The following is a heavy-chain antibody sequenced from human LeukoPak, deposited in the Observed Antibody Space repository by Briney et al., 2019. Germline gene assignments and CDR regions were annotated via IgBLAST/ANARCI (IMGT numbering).Heavy chain of an antibody. CDR1: GGSISSSSYY. Sequence: SETLSLTCTVSGGSISSSSYYWGWIRQPPGRGLEWIGSIYYSGSTYYNPSLKSRVTISVDTSKNQFSLKLSSVTAADTAVYYCAREVVVVPASPGWFDPWGQGTLVTVSS. CDR3: AREVVVVPASPGWFDP. J-gene: IGHJ5*02. V-gene: IGHV4-39*02. D-gene: IGHD2-2*01. CDR2: IYYSGST.